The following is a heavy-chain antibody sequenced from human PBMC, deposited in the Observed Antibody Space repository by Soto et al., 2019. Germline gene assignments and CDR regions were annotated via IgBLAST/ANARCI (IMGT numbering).Heavy chain of an antibody. J-gene: IGHJ6*02. Sequence: SETLSLTXTVSGGSISSGGYYWSWIRQHPGKGLEWIGYIYYSGSTYYNPSLKSRVTISVDTSKNQFSLKLSSVTAADTAVYYCARGDYYYYYGMDVWGQGTTVTVSS. CDR2: IYYSGST. CDR1: GGSISSGGYY. V-gene: IGHV4-31*02. CDR3: ARGDYYYYYGMDV.